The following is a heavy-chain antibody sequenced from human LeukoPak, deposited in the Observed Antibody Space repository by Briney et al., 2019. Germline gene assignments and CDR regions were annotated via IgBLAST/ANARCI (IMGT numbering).Heavy chain of an antibody. V-gene: IGHV1-8*01. J-gene: IGHJ5*02. CDR2: MNPNSGNT. CDR1: GYTFTSYD. D-gene: IGHD5-18*01. CDR3: ARAWIQLWLPHDWFDP. Sequence: GSSVKVSCKASGYTFTSYDINWVRQATGQGLEWMGWMNPNSGNTGYAQKFQGRVTMTRNTSISTAYMELSSLRSEDTAVYYCARAWIQLWLPHDWFDPWGQGTLVTVSS.